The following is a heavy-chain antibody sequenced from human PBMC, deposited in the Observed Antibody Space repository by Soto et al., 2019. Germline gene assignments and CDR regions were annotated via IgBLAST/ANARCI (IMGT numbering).Heavy chain of an antibody. D-gene: IGHD3-22*01. J-gene: IGHJ6*02. Sequence: GGSLRLSCAASGFTFSSYDMHWVRQATGKGLEWVSAIGTAGDPYYPGSVKGRFTISRENAKNSLYLQMNSLRAGDTAVYYCARVRRYYDSSGYYYYYYGMDVWGQGTTVTV. CDR3: ARVRRYYDSSGYYYYYYGMDV. CDR1: GFTFSSYD. V-gene: IGHV3-13*05. CDR2: IGTAGDP.